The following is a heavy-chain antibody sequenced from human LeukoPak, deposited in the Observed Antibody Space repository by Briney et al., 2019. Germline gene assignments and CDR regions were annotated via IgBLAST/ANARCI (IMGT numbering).Heavy chain of an antibody. V-gene: IGHV3-23*01. J-gene: IGHJ4*02. CDR3: AKSRMYSGSYPTPYYFDY. Sequence: GGSLRLSCAASGFTFSSYAMSWVCQAPGKGLEWVSAISGSGGSTYYADSVKGRFTISRDNSKNTLYLQMNSLRAEDTAVYYCAKSRMYSGSYPTPYYFDYWGQGTLVTVSS. CDR1: GFTFSSYA. CDR2: ISGSGGST. D-gene: IGHD1-26*01.